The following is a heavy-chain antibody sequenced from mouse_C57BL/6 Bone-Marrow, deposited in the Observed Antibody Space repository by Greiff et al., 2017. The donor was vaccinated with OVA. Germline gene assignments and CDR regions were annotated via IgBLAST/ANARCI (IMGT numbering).Heavy chain of an antibody. D-gene: IGHD2-2*01. V-gene: IGHV5-17*01. Sequence: DVHLVESGGGLVKPGGSLKLSCAASGFTFSDYGMHWVRQAPEKGLEWVAYISSGSSTIYYADTVKGRFTISRDNAKNTLFLQMTSLRSEDTAMYYCARQWFYAMDYWGQGTSVTVSS. CDR1: GFTFSDYG. CDR2: ISSGSSTI. CDR3: ARQWFYAMDY. J-gene: IGHJ4*01.